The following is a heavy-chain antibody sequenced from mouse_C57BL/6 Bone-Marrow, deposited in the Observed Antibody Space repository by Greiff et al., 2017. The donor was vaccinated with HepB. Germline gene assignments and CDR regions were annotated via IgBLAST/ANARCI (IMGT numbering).Heavy chain of an antibody. V-gene: IGHV1-50*01. CDR2: IDPSDSYT. CDR1: GYTFTSYW. J-gene: IGHJ2*01. Sequence: QVQLQQPGAELVKPGASVKMSCKASGYTFTSYWMQWVKQRPGQGLEWIGEIDPSDSYTNYNQKFKGKATLTVDTSSSTAYMQLSSLTSEDSAVYYCARRGFTTVVEGEDYWGQGTTLTVSS. D-gene: IGHD1-1*01. CDR3: ARRGFTTVVEGEDY.